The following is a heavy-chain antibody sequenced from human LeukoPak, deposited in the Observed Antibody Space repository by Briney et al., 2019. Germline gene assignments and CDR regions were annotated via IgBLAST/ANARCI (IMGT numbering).Heavy chain of an antibody. J-gene: IGHJ4*02. CDR3: ARAPYSSSWYYFDY. CDR1: GYSISSGYY. Sequence: SETLSLTCTVSGYSISSGYYWGWIRQPPGKGLEWIGSIYHSGSTYYNPSLKSRVTISVDTSKNQFSLKLSSVTAADTAVYYCARAPYSSSWYYFDYWGQGTLVTVPS. V-gene: IGHV4-38-2*02. D-gene: IGHD6-13*01. CDR2: IYHSGST.